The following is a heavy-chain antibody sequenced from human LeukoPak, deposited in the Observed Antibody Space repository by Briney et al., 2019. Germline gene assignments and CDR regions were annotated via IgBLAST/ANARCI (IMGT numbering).Heavy chain of an antibody. V-gene: IGHV3-33*01. J-gene: IGHJ4*02. CDR1: GFTLSDYA. Sequence: GGSLRLSCAASGFTLSDYAMHWVRQAPGKGLEWVAVTWDDGTSKNYADSVKVRFTISRDTSKKTIYLQMNSLRAEDTAVYYCARDRPYGDYVGGFDSWGQGTLVTVSS. CDR3: ARDRPYGDYVGGFDS. CDR2: TWDDGTSK. D-gene: IGHD4-17*01.